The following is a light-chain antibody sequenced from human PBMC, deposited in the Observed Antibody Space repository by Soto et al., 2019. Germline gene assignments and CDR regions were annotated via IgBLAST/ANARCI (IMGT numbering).Light chain of an antibody. V-gene: IGLV3-21*04. J-gene: IGLJ1*01. CDR1: NIGSKS. CDR3: QVWDSSSDKV. CDR2: YDS. Sequence: SYELTQPPSVSVAPGKTARITCGGNNIGSKSVHWYQQKPGQAPVLVIYYDSDRPSGIPERFSGSNSGNTVTLTISRVEAGDEADYYCQVWDSSSDKVFGTGTKVTVL.